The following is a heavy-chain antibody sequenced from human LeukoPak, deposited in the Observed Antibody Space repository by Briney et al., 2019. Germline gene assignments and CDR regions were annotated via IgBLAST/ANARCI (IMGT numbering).Heavy chain of an antibody. D-gene: IGHD5-18*01. CDR1: GFTFSSYW. Sequence: GGSLRLSCAAPGFTFSSYWMSWVRQAPGKGLEWVANIKQDGSEKYYVDSVKGRFTISRDNAKNSLYLQMNSLRAEDTAVYYCAREGDSYASPWGQGTLVTVSS. J-gene: IGHJ5*02. CDR2: IKQDGSEK. V-gene: IGHV3-7*01. CDR3: AREGDSYASP.